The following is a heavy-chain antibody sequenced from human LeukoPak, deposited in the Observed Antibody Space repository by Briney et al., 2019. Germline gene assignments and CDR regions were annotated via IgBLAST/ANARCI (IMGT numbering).Heavy chain of an antibody. D-gene: IGHD6-19*01. CDR3: AKGGSGRNFDY. CDR1: GFTFSSYA. J-gene: IGHJ4*02. V-gene: IGHV3-23*01. Sequence: PGGSLRLSCAASGFTFSSYAMSWVRQAPGKGLEWVSGVSGSGTSTNYADSVKGRFTISRDNSKNTLYLQMNGLRAEDTAVYHCAKGGSGRNFDYWGQGSLVTVSS. CDR2: VSGSGTST.